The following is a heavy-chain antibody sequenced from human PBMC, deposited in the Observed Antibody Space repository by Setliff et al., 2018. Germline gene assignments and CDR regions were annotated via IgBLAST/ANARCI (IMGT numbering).Heavy chain of an antibody. CDR2: IYYSGST. CDR3: ARALGAGHFDY. V-gene: IGHV4-59*08. Sequence: SETLSLTCTVSGGSISSHYWSWIRQPPGKGLEWIGYIYYSGSTNYNPSLKSRVTISFGTSKNQFSLKLTSVTAADTAVYYCARALGAGHFDYWGQGMLVTVSS. D-gene: IGHD1-26*01. J-gene: IGHJ4*02. CDR1: GGSISSHY.